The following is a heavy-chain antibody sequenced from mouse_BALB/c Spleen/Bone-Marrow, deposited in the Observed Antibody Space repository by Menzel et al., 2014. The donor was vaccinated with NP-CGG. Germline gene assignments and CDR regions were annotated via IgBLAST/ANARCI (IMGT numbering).Heavy chain of an antibody. CDR2: IDPAIDNT. D-gene: IGHD2-1*01. CDR3: ARCRPSGNYHYSSYY. CDR1: GLNIEDTY. Sequence: VQLQQSGAELVKPGASVMLSCIASGLNIEDTYMHWTQQRPEQGLEWIGMIDPAIDNTKYDTNFKGKATITADTSSNTANQQLSSLPSEDTAVYYCARCRPSGNYHYSSYYWGHGTSVTVSS. V-gene: IGHV14-3*02. J-gene: IGHJ4*01.